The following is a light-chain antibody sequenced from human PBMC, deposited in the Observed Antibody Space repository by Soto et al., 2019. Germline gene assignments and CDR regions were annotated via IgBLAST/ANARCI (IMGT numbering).Light chain of an antibody. CDR1: QVINNY. CDR3: QQLNRYPLT. Sequence: IQLTQPASSLSASVGERVTITCRASQVINNYLSLYPQKPGKAPKVLIYAASTLQSGVPSRFSGSGSGTDFTLTINSLQPEDFATYYCQQLNRYPLTLGGGTKVDIK. V-gene: IGKV1-9*01. J-gene: IGKJ4*01. CDR2: AAS.